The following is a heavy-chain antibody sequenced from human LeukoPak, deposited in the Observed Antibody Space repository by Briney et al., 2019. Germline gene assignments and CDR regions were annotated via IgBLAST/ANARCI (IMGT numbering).Heavy chain of an antibody. J-gene: IGHJ5*02. Sequence: GGSLRLSCAASGFTFDDYAMHWVRQAPGKGLEWVSGISWNSGSIGYADSVRGRFTISRDNAKNSLYLQMNSLRAEDTALYYCARGLGFGDHKQWFDPWGQGTLVTVSS. CDR2: ISWNSGSI. CDR3: ARGLGFGDHKQWFDP. D-gene: IGHD3-10*01. CDR1: GFTFDDYA. V-gene: IGHV3-9*01.